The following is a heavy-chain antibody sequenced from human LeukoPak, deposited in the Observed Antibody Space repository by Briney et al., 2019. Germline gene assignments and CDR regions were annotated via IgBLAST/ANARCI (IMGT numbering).Heavy chain of an antibody. V-gene: IGHV4-34*01. Sequence: SETLSLTCAVYGGSFSGYYWSWIRQPPGKGLEWIGEINHSGSTNYNPSLKSRVTISVDTSKNQFSLKLSSVTAADTAVYYCAKDRGGSGSYYKMRYYFDYWGQGTLVTVSS. CDR1: GGSFSGYY. D-gene: IGHD3-10*01. CDR3: AKDRGGSGSYYKMRYYFDY. CDR2: INHSGST. J-gene: IGHJ4*02.